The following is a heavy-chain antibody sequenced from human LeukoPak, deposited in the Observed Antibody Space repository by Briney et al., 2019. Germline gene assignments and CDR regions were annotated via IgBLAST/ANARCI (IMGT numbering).Heavy chain of an antibody. CDR3: ARARGVGATLLWFDP. Sequence: ASVKVSCKASGYPFIGNYIHWVRQAPGQGLEWMGWINPNSGGTNYAQKFQGRVTMTRDTSISTAYMELSRLRSDDTAVYYCARARGVGATLLWFDPWGQGTLVTVSS. J-gene: IGHJ5*01. D-gene: IGHD1-26*01. CDR1: GYPFIGNY. CDR2: INPNSGGT. V-gene: IGHV1-2*02.